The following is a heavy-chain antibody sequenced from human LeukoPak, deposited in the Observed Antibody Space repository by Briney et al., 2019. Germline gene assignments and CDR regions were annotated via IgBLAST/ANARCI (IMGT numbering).Heavy chain of an antibody. CDR2: ISAYNGNT. V-gene: IGHV1-18*01. J-gene: IGHJ4*02. CDR3: ARGIYSDY. CDR1: GYTFTSYD. Sequence: ASVKVSCKASGYTFTSYDINWVRQAPGQGLEWMGWISAYNGNTDYPQKLQGRVTVTTDTSTSTAYMELRSLRSDDTAVYYCARGIYSDYWGQGTLVTVSS.